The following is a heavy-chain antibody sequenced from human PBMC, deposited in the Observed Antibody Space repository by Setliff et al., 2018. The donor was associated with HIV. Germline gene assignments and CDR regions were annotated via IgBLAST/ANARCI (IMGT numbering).Heavy chain of an antibody. Sequence: PGGSLRLSCSASGFTFSAYAMNWVRQAPGKGLEWVAVISGDGGITYYADSVKGRFAISRDNSKHTLYLQMNSLETEDSALYYCVRDNYYATFDYWGQGTLVTVSS. CDR1: GFTFSAYA. J-gene: IGHJ4*03. CDR2: ISGDGGIT. D-gene: IGHD3-22*01. V-gene: IGHV3-30*09. CDR3: VRDNYYATFDY.